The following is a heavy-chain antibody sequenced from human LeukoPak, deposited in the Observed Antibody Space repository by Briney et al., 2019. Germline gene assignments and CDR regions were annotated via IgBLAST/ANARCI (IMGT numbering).Heavy chain of an antibody. D-gene: IGHD4-23*01. Sequence: SETLSLTCTVSGGSISSYYWSWIRQPPGKGLEWIGEINHSGSTNYNPSLKSRVTISVDTSKNQFSLKLSSVTAADTAVYYCARGGNPGDYWGQGTLVTVSS. V-gene: IGHV4-34*01. J-gene: IGHJ4*02. CDR3: ARGGNPGDY. CDR2: INHSGST. CDR1: GGSISSYY.